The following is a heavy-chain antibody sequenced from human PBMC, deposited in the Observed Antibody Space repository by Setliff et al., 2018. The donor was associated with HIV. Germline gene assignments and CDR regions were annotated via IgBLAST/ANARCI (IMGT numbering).Heavy chain of an antibody. D-gene: IGHD3-3*01. J-gene: IGHJ3*02. CDR3: ARDRVRITIFGANDASDI. Sequence: ASVKVSCKASGYTFTSYYMNWVRQAPGQGLEWMGIINPSGGSSTYAQKFQGRVAMTRDTSTSTVYMELSSLRSADTAVYYCARDRVRITIFGANDASDIWGQGTMVTVSS. V-gene: IGHV1-46*01. CDR2: INPSGGSS. CDR1: GYTFTSYY.